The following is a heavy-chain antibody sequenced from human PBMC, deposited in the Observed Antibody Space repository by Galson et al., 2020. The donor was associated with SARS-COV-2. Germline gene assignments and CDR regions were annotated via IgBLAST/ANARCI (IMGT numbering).Heavy chain of an antibody. Sequence: ASVKVSCKASGYTFTSYDINWVRQANGQGIEWMGWMNPNSGNTGYAQKFQGRVTITRNTSISTAYMELSSLRSEDTAVYYCARSPNSDYYYYMDVWGKGTTVTISS. CDR1: GYTFTSYD. V-gene: IGHV1-8*03. D-gene: IGHD3-10*01. J-gene: IGHJ6*03. CDR3: ARSPNSDYYYYMDV. CDR2: MNPNSGNT.